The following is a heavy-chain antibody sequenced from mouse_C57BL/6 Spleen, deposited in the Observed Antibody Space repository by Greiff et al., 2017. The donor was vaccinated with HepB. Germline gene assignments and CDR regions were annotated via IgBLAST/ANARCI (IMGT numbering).Heavy chain of an antibody. V-gene: IGHV1-81*01. Sequence: QVQLQQSGAELARPGASVKLSCKASGYTFTSYGIIWVKQRTGQGLEWIGEIYPRSGNTYYNEKFKGKATLTAEKSSSKAYMELRSLTSEDSAVSFWASMYYDYDVWYYAMDYWGQGTTDTV. J-gene: IGHJ4*01. CDR3: ASMYYDYDVWYYAMDY. CDR2: IYPRSGNT. D-gene: IGHD2-4*01. CDR1: GYTFTSYG.